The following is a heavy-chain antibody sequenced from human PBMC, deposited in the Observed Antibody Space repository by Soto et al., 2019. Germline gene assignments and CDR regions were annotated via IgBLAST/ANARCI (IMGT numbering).Heavy chain of an antibody. CDR3: ARAYSSSSNWFDP. Sequence: SETLSLTCAVYGGSFSGYYWSWIRQPPGKGLEWIGEINHSGSTNYNPSLKSRVTISVDTSKNQFSLKLSSVTAADTAVYYCARAYSSSSNWFDPWGQGTLVTVSS. D-gene: IGHD6-13*01. CDR2: INHSGST. CDR1: GGSFSGYY. J-gene: IGHJ5*02. V-gene: IGHV4-34*01.